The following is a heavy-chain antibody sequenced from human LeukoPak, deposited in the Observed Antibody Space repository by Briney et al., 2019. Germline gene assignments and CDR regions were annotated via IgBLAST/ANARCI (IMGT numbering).Heavy chain of an antibody. Sequence: ASVKVSCKASGGTFISYAISWVRQAPGQGLEWMGIINPSGGSTSYAQKFQGRVTMTRDTSTSTVYMELSSLRSEDTAVYYCAREVIVGATYFDYWGQGTLVTVSS. CDR1: GGTFISYA. V-gene: IGHV1-46*01. CDR2: INPSGGST. D-gene: IGHD1-26*01. J-gene: IGHJ4*02. CDR3: AREVIVGATYFDY.